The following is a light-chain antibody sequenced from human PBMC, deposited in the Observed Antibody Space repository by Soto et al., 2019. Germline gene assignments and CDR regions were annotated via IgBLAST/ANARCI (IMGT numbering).Light chain of an antibody. CDR2: DAS. Sequence: DIQMTQSPSTLSASIGDRVTVTCRASQYINTWLAWYQHKAGKAPKLLIYDASSLQSGVPSRFSGSGSGTEFTLTISSLQSDDFATYFCQHYNTNSGAFGQGTKVEIK. CDR1: QYINTW. V-gene: IGKV1-5*01. J-gene: IGKJ1*01. CDR3: QHYNTNSGA.